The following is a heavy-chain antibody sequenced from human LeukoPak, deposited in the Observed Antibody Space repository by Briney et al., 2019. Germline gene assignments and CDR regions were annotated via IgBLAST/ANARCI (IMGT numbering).Heavy chain of an antibody. CDR2: ISGSGGST. D-gene: IGHD3-22*01. CDR3: AKAPGTYYYDSSGYPDP. Sequence: GGSLRLSCAASGFTFSSYAMSWVRQAPGKGLEWVSAISGSGGSTYYADSVKGRFTISRDNSKNTLYLQMNSLRAEDTAVYYCAKAPGTYYYDSSGYPDPWGQGTLVTVSS. CDR1: GFTFSSYA. V-gene: IGHV3-23*01. J-gene: IGHJ5*02.